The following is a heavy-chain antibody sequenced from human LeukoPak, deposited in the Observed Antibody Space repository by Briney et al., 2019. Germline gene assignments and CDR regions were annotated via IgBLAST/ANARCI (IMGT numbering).Heavy chain of an antibody. CDR3: ARGSYYYYMDV. CDR1: GGSISSYY. V-gene: IGHV4-59*01. J-gene: IGHJ6*03. Sequence: SETLSLTCTVSGGSISSYYWSWIRQSPGKGLEWIGYIYYSGSTNYNPSLKSRVTISVDTSKNQFSLKLSSVTAADTAVYYSARGSYYYYMDVWGKGTTVTVSS. CDR2: IYYSGST.